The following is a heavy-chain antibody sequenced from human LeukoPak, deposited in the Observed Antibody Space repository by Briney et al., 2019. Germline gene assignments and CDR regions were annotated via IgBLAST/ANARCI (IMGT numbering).Heavy chain of an antibody. J-gene: IGHJ5*02. Sequence: PSETLSLTCTVSGVSISSSSYYWGWIRQPPGKGLEWIGTIYYSGTTYYNPSLKSRVIISVDTSKNQFSLRLSSVTAADTAVYYCVIEYDFWSDLNWFDPWGQGTLVTVSS. CDR2: IYYSGTT. D-gene: IGHD3-3*01. CDR3: VIEYDFWSDLNWFDP. V-gene: IGHV4-39*01. CDR1: GVSISSSSYY.